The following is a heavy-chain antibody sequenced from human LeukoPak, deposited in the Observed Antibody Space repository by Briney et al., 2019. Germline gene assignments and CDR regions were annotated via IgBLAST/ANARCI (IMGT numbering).Heavy chain of an antibody. CDR3: ARLSRCSGTSFTYNWFDP. D-gene: IGHD2-2*01. J-gene: IGHJ5*02. CDR2: IYYSGST. V-gene: IGHV4-39*01. CDR1: GGSISSTSHY. Sequence: PLETLSLTCTVSGGSISSTSHYWGWIRQPPGKGLEWIGSIYYSGSTYYNPSLKSRATISVDTSKNQFSLKLSSVTAADTAVYYCARLSRCSGTSFTYNWFDPWGQGTLVTVSS.